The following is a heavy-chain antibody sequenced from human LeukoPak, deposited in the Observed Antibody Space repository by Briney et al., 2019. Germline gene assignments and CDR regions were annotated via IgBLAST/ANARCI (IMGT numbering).Heavy chain of an antibody. V-gene: IGHV4-4*07. J-gene: IGHJ4*02. CDR3: ARDESEFDY. CDR1: GGSMSNYY. Sequence: PSETLYLTCTVSGGSMSNYYWSWIRQPAGKGLEWIGRIYTSGSTNYNPSLKSRVTMSIDTSKNQFSLKLSSVTAADTAVYFCARDESEFDYWGQGTLVTVSS. CDR2: IYTSGST.